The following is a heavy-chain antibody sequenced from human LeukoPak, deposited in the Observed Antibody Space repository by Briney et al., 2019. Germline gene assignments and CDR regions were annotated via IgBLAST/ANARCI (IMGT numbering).Heavy chain of an antibody. CDR3: ARAPGYNYGQRIDY. V-gene: IGHV3-30-3*01. CDR2: ISYDGSNE. D-gene: IGHD5-18*01. Sequence: GGSLRLSCAASGFTFSSYAMHWVRQAPGKGLDWVAVISYDGSNEYYADSVKGRFTISRDNSQNTLYLQMNSLRAEDTAVYYCARAPGYNYGQRIDYWGQGTLVTVSS. J-gene: IGHJ4*02. CDR1: GFTFSSYA.